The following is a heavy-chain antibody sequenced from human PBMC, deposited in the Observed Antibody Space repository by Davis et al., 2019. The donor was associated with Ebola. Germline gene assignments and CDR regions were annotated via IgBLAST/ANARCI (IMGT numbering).Heavy chain of an antibody. CDR2: IYYSGST. J-gene: IGHJ4*02. V-gene: IGHV4-4*02. CDR3: AVEMATVFDY. D-gene: IGHD5-24*01. CDR1: GDSISSSNW. Sequence: GSLRLSCAVSGDSISSSNWWSWVRQPPGKGLEWIGSIYYSGSTYYNPSLKSRVTISVDTSKNQFSLKLSSVTAADTAVYYCAVEMATVFDYWGQGTLVTVSS.